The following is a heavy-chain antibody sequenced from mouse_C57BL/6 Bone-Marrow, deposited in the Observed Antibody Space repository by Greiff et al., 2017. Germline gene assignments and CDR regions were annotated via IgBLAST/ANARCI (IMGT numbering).Heavy chain of an antibody. CDR3: ARGGWLLRLDY. D-gene: IGHD2-3*01. CDR2: INPNNGGT. Sequence: VQLQQSGPELVKPGASVKISCKASGYTFTDYYMNWVKQSHGKSLEWIGDINPNNGGTSYNQKFKGKATLTVDKSSSTAYMELRSLTSEDSAVYYCARGGWLLRLDYWGQGTTRTVSS. V-gene: IGHV1-26*01. CDR1: GYTFTDYY. J-gene: IGHJ2*01.